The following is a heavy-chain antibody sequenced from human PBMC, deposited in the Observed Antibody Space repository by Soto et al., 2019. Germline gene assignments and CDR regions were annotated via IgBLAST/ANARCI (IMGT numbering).Heavy chain of an antibody. CDR1: GFTFSTYL. CDR2: IKSDGIST. CDR3: TRGRSGYSGYDPLDY. Sequence: GGSLRLSCAASGFTFSTYLMHWVRQAPGKGLVWVSRIKSDGISTSYADSVRGRFTISRDNAKNTLYLQMNSLRAEDTAVYYCTRGRSGYSGYDPLDYWGPGPLVTVYS. D-gene: IGHD5-12*01. V-gene: IGHV3-74*01. J-gene: IGHJ4*02.